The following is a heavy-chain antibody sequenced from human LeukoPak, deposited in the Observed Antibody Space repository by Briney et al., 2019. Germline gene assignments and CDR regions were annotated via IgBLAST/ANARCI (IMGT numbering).Heavy chain of an antibody. V-gene: IGHV3-53*01. Sequence: PGGSLRLSCAASGFTVSSNFMTWVRQAPGKGLEWVSVIYSGGSTYYADSVKGRFTISRDNSKNTLYLQMNSLRVDDTAVYHCARGVCADDRSGFYPSPSHYWGQGTLVTVSS. D-gene: IGHD3-22*01. CDR3: ARGVCADDRSGFYPSPSHY. J-gene: IGHJ4*02. CDR1: GFTVSSNF. CDR2: IYSGGST.